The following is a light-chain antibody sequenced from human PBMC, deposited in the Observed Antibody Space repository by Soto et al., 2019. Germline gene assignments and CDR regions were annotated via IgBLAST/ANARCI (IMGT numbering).Light chain of an antibody. CDR1: TSNIGSKT. Sequence: QSVLTQPPSASGTPGQRVTISCSGSTSNIGSKTVSWYQQLPGSAPRVLIYNNNQRPSGVPDRFSGSKSGTSASLAISGLQSEDEADYYCASWDGSLNGWVFGGGTKLTVL. CDR3: ASWDGSLNGWV. V-gene: IGLV1-44*01. J-gene: IGLJ3*02. CDR2: NNN.